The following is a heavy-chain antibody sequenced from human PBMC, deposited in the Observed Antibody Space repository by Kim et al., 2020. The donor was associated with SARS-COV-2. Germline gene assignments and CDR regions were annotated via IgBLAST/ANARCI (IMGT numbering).Heavy chain of an antibody. CDR3: AREGGGSSGWSWFDP. CDR1: GFTFSSYS. D-gene: IGHD6-19*01. CDR2: ISSSSSYI. V-gene: IGHV3-21*01. Sequence: GGSLRLSCAASGFTFSSYSMNWVRQAPGKGLEWVSSISSSSSYIYYADSVKGRFTISRDNAKNSLYLQMNSLRAEDTAVYYCAREGGGSSGWSWFDPWGHGPLLTVSS. J-gene: IGHJ5*02.